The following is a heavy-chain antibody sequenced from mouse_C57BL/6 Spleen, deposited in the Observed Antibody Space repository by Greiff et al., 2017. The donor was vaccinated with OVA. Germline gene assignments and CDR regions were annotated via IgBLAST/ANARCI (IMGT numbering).Heavy chain of an antibody. CDR3: AAYCSNYAMDY. J-gene: IGHJ4*01. Sequence: VQLQQSGPELVKPGASVKISCKASGYTFTDYYMNWVKQSHGKSLEWIGDINPNNGGTSYNQKFKGKATLTVDKSSSTAYMELRSLTSEDSAVYYCAAYCSNYAMDYWGQGTSVTVSS. V-gene: IGHV1-26*01. CDR2: INPNNGGT. D-gene: IGHD2-5*01. CDR1: GYTFTDYY.